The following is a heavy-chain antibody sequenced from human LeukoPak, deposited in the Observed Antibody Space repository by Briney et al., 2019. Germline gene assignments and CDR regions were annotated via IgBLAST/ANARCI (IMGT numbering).Heavy chain of an antibody. CDR2: IIPIFGTA. D-gene: IGHD3-16*01. V-gene: IGHV1-69*13. CDR1: GYTFTSYY. CDR3: ARDLLIAFGGAKNAFDI. J-gene: IGHJ3*02. Sequence: SVTVSCKASGYTFTSYYMHWVRQAPGQGLEWMGGIIPIFGTANYAQKFQGRVTITADESTSTAYMELSSLRSEDTAVYYCARDLLIAFGGAKNAFDIWGQGTMVTVSS.